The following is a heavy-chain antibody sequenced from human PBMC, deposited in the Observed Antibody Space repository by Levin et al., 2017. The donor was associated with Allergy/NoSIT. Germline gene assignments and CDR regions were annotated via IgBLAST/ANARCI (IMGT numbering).Heavy chain of an antibody. Sequence: GGSLRLSFTASGFTFGDYAMNWFRQAPGKGLEWVGFIRSKAHGGTTEYAASVKGRFTISRDDSKSIAYLQMNSLKTEDTAVYFCSRALYYDILPGAFDIWGQGTMVTVSS. CDR3: SRALYYDILPGAFDI. V-gene: IGHV3-49*03. J-gene: IGHJ3*02. D-gene: IGHD3-9*01. CDR2: IRSKAHGGTT. CDR1: GFTFGDYA.